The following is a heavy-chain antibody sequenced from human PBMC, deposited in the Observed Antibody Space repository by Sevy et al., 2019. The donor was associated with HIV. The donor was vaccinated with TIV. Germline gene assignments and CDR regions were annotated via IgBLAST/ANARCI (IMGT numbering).Heavy chain of an antibody. Sequence: GESLKISCKGSGYSFTSYWISWVRKMPGKGLEWMGRIDPSDSYTNYSPSFQGHVTISADKSISTAYLQWSSLKASDTAMYYCAGGVLWFGELDAFDIWGQGTMVTVSS. V-gene: IGHV5-10-1*01. D-gene: IGHD3-10*01. CDR2: IDPSDSYT. CDR3: AGGVLWFGELDAFDI. J-gene: IGHJ3*02. CDR1: GYSFTSYW.